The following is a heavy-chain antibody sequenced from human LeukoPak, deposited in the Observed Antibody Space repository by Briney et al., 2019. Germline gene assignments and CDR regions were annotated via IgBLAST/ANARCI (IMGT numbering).Heavy chain of an antibody. Sequence: ASVKVSCKASGYTFTGCFIHYVRQAPGQGLEWMGWINPNSDNIKYSETFKDRVTMTRDTSTNTAYMELSWLTSDDTAVYYCARSAYNYGYVYFDHWGQGTLVIVSS. CDR3: ARSAYNYGYVYFDH. D-gene: IGHD5-24*01. J-gene: IGHJ4*02. V-gene: IGHV1-2*02. CDR1: GYTFTGCF. CDR2: INPNSDNI.